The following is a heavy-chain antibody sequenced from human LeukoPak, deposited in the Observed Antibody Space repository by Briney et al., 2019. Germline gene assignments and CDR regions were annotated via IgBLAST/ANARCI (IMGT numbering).Heavy chain of an antibody. J-gene: IGHJ4*02. CDR1: GFTFSSYA. V-gene: IGHV3-30*02. Sequence: GGSLRLSCGASGFTFSSYAMSWVRQAPGKGLEWVAFIRYDGSNKYYADSVKGRFTISRDNSKNTLYLQMNSLRAEDTAVYYCAKDPIVPAASYYFDYWGQGTLVTVSS. CDR3: AKDPIVPAASYYFDY. D-gene: IGHD2-2*01. CDR2: IRYDGSNK.